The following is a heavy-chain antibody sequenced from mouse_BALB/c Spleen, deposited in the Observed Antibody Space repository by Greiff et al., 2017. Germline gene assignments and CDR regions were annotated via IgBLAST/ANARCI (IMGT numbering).Heavy chain of an antibody. J-gene: IGHJ2*01. CDR1: GFTFSSYA. CDR2: ISSGGST. D-gene: IGHD2-4*01. Sequence: EVQLMESGGGLVKPGGSLKLSCAASGFTFSSYAMSWVRQTPEKRLEWVASISSGGSTYYPDSVKGRFTISRDNARNILYLQMSSLRSEDTAMYYCARRLYYDYDEDYFDYWGQGTTLTVSS. CDR3: ARRLYYDYDEDYFDY. V-gene: IGHV5-6-5*01.